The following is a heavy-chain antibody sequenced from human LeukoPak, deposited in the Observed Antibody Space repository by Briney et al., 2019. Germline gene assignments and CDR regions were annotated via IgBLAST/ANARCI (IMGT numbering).Heavy chain of an antibody. Sequence: GGSLRLSCAASGFTFSSYSMNWVRQAPGKGLEWVSSISSSSSYIYYADSVKGRFTISRDNAKNSLYLQTNSLRAEDTAVYYCARASSGYYSTTFDYWGQGTLVTVSS. J-gene: IGHJ4*02. CDR1: GFTFSSYS. D-gene: IGHD3-22*01. V-gene: IGHV3-21*01. CDR2: ISSSSSYI. CDR3: ARASSGYYSTTFDY.